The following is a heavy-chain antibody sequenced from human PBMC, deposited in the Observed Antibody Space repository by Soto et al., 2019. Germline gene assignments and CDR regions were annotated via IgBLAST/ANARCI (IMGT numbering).Heavy chain of an antibody. CDR1: GFTFSSYW. V-gene: IGHV3-7*03. CDR3: ARSPTGWEQTAYFQH. Sequence: EVQLVESGGGLVQPGGSLRLSCAASGFTFSSYWMSWVRQAPGKGLEWVANIKQDGREKYYVDSVNGRFTISRDNAKNSLYLQMNSMRAEDTAVYYCARSPTGWEQTAYFQHWGQGTLVTVCS. J-gene: IGHJ1*01. CDR2: IKQDGREK. D-gene: IGHD1-26*01.